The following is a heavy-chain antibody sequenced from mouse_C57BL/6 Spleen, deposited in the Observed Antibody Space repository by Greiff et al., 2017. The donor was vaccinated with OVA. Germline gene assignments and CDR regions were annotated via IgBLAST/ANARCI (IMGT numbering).Heavy chain of an antibody. CDR3: TTGDYDGGFAY. Sequence: VQLQQSGAELVRPGASVKLSCTASGFNITDDYMHWVKQRPEQGLEWIGWIDPENGDTEYASKFQGKATITADTSSNTAYLQLSSLTAEDTAVYYCTTGDYDGGFAYWGQGTLVTVSA. CDR1: GFNITDDY. V-gene: IGHV14-4*01. D-gene: IGHD2-4*01. CDR2: IDPENGDT. J-gene: IGHJ3*01.